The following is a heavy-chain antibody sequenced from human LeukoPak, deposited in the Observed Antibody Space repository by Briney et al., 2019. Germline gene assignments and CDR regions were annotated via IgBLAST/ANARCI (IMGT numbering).Heavy chain of an antibody. V-gene: IGHV1-2*02. J-gene: IGHJ6*03. Sequence: ASVKVSCKASGYTFTSYAMHWVRQAPGQGLEWMGWINPNSGGTNYAQKFQGRVTMTRDTSISTAYMELSRLRSDDTAVYYCARVRPAVAGTHYYYYYYMDVWGKGTTVTVSS. CDR1: GYTFTSYA. CDR2: INPNSGGT. D-gene: IGHD6-19*01. CDR3: ARVRPAVAGTHYYYYYYMDV.